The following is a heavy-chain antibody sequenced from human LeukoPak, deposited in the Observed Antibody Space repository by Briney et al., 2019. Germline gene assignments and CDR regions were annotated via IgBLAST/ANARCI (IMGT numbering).Heavy chain of an antibody. Sequence: ASVKVSCKASGYTFTTYPMNWVRQAPGQGLEWMGWINTNTGDPTYAQGFTGRFVFSLDTSVSTAYLQISSLKADDTAVYYCARDPYTSSSWYRGRANNWFDPWGQGTLVTVSS. CDR1: GYTFTTYP. V-gene: IGHV7-4-1*02. J-gene: IGHJ5*02. CDR3: ARDPYTSSSWYRGRANNWFDP. CDR2: INTNTGDP. D-gene: IGHD6-13*01.